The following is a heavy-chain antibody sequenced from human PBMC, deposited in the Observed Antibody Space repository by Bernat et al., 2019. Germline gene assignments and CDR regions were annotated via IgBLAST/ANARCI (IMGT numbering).Heavy chain of an antibody. CDR1: GFTFSSYG. D-gene: IGHD4-17*01. V-gene: IGHV3-30*03. CDR2: ISYDGSNK. Sequence: QVQLVESGGGVVQPGRSLRLSCAASGFTFSSYGMHWVRQAPGKGLEWVAVISYDGSNKYYADSVKGRFTISRDNSKNTLYLQTNSLRAEDTAVYYCARELDYGDYEDGDAFDIWGQGTMVTVSS. CDR3: ARELDYGDYEDGDAFDI. J-gene: IGHJ3*02.